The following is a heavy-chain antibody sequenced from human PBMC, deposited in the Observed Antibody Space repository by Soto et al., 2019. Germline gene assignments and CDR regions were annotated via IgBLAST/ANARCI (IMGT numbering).Heavy chain of an antibody. CDR2: INAGNGNT. D-gene: IGHD2-2*01. Sequence: ASVKVSCKASGYSFTSYAIYWVRQAPGQRLEWMGWINAGNGNTKYSQKLQGRVTFTGDTSASTAHMELSSLRSEDTAVYFCARGVENIVVVLDVFGYYGMDVWGQGTTVTVSS. CDR3: ARGVENIVVVLDVFGYYGMDV. J-gene: IGHJ6*02. V-gene: IGHV1-3*01. CDR1: GYSFTSYA.